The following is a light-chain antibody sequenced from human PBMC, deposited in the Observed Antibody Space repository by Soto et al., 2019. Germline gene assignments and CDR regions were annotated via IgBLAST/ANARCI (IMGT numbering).Light chain of an antibody. Sequence: QSALTQPASVSGSPGQSITISCTGTSSDVGSYNLVSWYQQHPGKAPKLMIYEGSKRPSGVANRFSGSKSGNTASLTFSGLQAEDEDDYYCCSYAGSSTYVFGTGTKVTVL. CDR2: EGS. V-gene: IGLV2-23*01. CDR1: SSDVGSYNL. CDR3: CSYAGSSTYV. J-gene: IGLJ1*01.